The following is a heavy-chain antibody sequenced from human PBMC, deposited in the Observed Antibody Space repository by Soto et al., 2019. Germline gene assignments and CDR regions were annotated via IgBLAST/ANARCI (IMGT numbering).Heavy chain of an antibody. J-gene: IGHJ5*01. D-gene: IGHD6-13*01. V-gene: IGHV4-34*01. CDR2: INHSGST. CDR1: GGSFSGYF. CDR3: ARVTVGRSSSWFAY. Sequence: QVQLQQWGAGLLKPSETLSLTCAVYGGSFSGYFWSWIRQPPGKGLEWIGEINHSGSTNYNPSLKSRVTISVDTSKNQFSLKLSSVTAADTASYYCARVTVGRSSSWFAYWGQGTLVTVSS.